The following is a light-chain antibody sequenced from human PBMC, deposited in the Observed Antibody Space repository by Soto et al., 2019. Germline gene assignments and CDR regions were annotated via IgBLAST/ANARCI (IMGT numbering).Light chain of an antibody. CDR1: SSNIGAGYD. Sequence: QAALTQPPSLAGALGQRVTISCTGSSSNIGAGYDVHWYQQFPGTAPKLLIYGNNNRPSGVPDRFSGSKSGTSASLAITGLQSDDEADFYCQSYDSSLRGSVFGTGTRSPS. CDR3: QSYDSSLRGSV. V-gene: IGLV1-40*01. CDR2: GNN. J-gene: IGLJ1*01.